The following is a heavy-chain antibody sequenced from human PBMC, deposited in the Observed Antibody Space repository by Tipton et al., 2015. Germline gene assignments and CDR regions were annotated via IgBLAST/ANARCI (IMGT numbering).Heavy chain of an antibody. Sequence: TLSLTCLVSGDSLDNGYFWSWVRQPAGKAPEWIGRIFSSGGTNYNPSLKSRVTMSVDTSRNQFSLNLKSVTAADTAVYYCARDTGDYPGHWGRGTLVTVSS. CDR1: GDSLDNGYF. CDR2: IFSSGGT. D-gene: IGHD4-17*01. J-gene: IGHJ4*02. CDR3: ARDTGDYPGH. V-gene: IGHV4-61*02.